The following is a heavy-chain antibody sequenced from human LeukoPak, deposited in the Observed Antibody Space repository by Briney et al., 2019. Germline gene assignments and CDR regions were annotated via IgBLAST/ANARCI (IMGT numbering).Heavy chain of an antibody. V-gene: IGHV1-18*01. J-gene: IGHJ4*02. Sequence: ASVKVSCKASGYTFASYGISWVRQAPEQGLEWMGWISAYNDNTKYAQNLQGRVTLTTDTSTSTAYMELRSPTSDDTALYYCARDTARITTPGGPDYWGQGTLVTVSS. CDR3: ARDTARITTPGGPDY. D-gene: IGHD6-13*01. CDR2: ISAYNDNT. CDR1: GYTFASYG.